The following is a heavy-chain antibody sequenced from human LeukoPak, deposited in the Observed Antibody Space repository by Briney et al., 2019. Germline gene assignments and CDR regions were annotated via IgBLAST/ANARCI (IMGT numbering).Heavy chain of an antibody. CDR1: GGSFSGYY. Sequence: SETLSLTCAVYGGSFSGYYWSWIRQPPGKGLEWIGEINHSGSTNYNPSLKSRVTISVDTSKNHFSLKLSSVTAADTAVYYCARGREDIVVVPAAHNWFDPWGQGTLVTVSS. D-gene: IGHD2-2*01. CDR2: INHSGST. J-gene: IGHJ5*02. V-gene: IGHV4-34*01. CDR3: ARGREDIVVVPAAHNWFDP.